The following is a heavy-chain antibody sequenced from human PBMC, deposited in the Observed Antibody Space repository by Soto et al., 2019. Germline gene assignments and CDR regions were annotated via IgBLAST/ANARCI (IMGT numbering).Heavy chain of an antibody. Sequence: ASVKVSCKASGYTFTSYAMHWVRQAPGQRLEWMGWINAGNGNTKYSQKFQGRVTITRDTSASTAYMELSSLRSEDTAVYYCAKDPQHCSGGSCYSRPSSYYFDYWGQGTLVTV. V-gene: IGHV1-3*01. CDR1: GYTFTSYA. D-gene: IGHD2-15*01. CDR3: AKDPQHCSGGSCYSRPSSYYFDY. CDR2: INAGNGNT. J-gene: IGHJ4*02.